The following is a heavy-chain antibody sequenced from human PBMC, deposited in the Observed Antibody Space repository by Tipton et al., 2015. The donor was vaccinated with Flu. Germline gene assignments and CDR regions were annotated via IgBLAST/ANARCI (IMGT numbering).Heavy chain of an antibody. D-gene: IGHD6-13*01. J-gene: IGHJ4*02. V-gene: IGHV1-8*01. Sequence: QLVQSGAEVKKPGASVKVSCKASGDSFTSYDINWVRQAPGQGLEWMGWMNPNSGDTGYAQKFQGRVTMTRNTSITTAYMDLSSLRSEDTAVYYCARGPRSGSSLDYWDQGTLVTVSS. CDR2: MNPNSGDT. CDR3: ARGPRSGSSLDY. CDR1: GDSFTSYD.